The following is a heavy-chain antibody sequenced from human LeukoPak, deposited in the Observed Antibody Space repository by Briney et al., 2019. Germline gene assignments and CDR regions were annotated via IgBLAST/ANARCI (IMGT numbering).Heavy chain of an antibody. D-gene: IGHD5-18*01. CDR2: IIPIFGTA. CDR1: GGTFSSYA. J-gene: IGHJ5*02. Sequence: SVKVSCKASGGTFSSYAISWVRQAPGQGLEWMGGIIPIFGTANYAQKFQGRVTITTDESTSTAYMELSSLRSEDTAVYYCARGRIQLFNWFDPWGQGTLVTVSS. V-gene: IGHV1-69*05. CDR3: ARGRIQLFNWFDP.